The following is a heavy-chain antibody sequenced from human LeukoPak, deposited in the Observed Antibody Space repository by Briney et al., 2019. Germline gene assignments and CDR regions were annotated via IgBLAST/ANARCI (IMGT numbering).Heavy chain of an antibody. CDR3: GRGDLLTGVPGDYFDY. D-gene: IGHD3-9*01. J-gene: IGHJ4*02. CDR2: ISTHVTST. CDR1: GFTFSTYC. Sequence: GGSLRLSCAASGFTFSTYCMHWVRQAPGKGLEWVSRISTHVTSTDYADSVKGRFTISRNNANNTLYLQMDSMRAEDTAVYYCGRGDLLTGVPGDYFDYWGQGTLVTVSS. V-gene: IGHV3-74*01.